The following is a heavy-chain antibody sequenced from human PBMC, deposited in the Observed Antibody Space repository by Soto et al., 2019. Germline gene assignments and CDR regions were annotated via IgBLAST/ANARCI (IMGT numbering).Heavy chain of an antibody. CDR1: GGSFSGYY. J-gene: IGHJ4*02. V-gene: IGHV4-34*02. CDR2: INHSGST. D-gene: IGHD1-20*01. CDR3: ARCPYNTRVGIY. Sequence: QVQLQQWGAGLLKPSETLSLTCAVYGGSFSGYYWSWIRQPPGKGMEWIGEINHSGSTNYESALKSRATISIDTSETQFSLKLTPVTAADTAVYSAARCPYNTRVGIYWGQGTLVTVSS.